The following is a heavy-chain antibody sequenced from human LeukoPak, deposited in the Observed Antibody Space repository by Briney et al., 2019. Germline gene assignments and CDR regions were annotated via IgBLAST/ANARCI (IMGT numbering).Heavy chain of an antibody. CDR2: SSPYNGNT. J-gene: IGHJ2*01. V-gene: IGHV1-18*01. CDR1: GYTFTSYG. Sequence: ASVKVSCKASGYTFTSYGISWVRQAPGQGLEWMGWSSPYNGNTNYAQKLQGRVTMTTDTPTSTAYMDLRSLRSDDTAVYYCARGFAGDRTMAGYFDLWGRGTLVTVSS. D-gene: IGHD7-27*01. CDR3: ARGFAGDRTMAGYFDL.